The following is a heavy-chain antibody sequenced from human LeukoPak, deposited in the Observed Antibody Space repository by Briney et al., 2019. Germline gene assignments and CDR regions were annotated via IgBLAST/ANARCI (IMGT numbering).Heavy chain of an antibody. V-gene: IGHV3-23*01. CDR2: ISGSGGST. CDR1: GFTFSSYT. J-gene: IGHJ4*02. Sequence: GGSLRLSCAASGFTFSSYTMSWVRQAPGKGPEWVSAISGSGGSTYYADSVKGRFTISRDNSKNTLYLQMNSLRAEDTAVYYCAKEGTYYYDSSGYYSYWGQGTLVTVSS. D-gene: IGHD3-22*01. CDR3: AKEGTYYYDSSGYYSY.